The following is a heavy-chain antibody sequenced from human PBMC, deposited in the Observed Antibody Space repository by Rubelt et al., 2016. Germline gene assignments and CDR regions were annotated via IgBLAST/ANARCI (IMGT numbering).Heavy chain of an antibody. CDR3: ARDLNWAFDY. V-gene: IGHV3-48*01. J-gene: IGHJ4*02. Sequence: EVQLVESGGGLVQPGGSLRLSGAASGFTFSSYSMNWVRQAPGKGLEWVSYISGSSGSINYADSVKGRFTISRDNAKNSLDLQMNSLRAEDTAVYYCARDLNWAFDYWGQGTLVTVSS. D-gene: IGHD7-27*01. CDR2: ISGSSGSI. CDR1: GFTFSSYS.